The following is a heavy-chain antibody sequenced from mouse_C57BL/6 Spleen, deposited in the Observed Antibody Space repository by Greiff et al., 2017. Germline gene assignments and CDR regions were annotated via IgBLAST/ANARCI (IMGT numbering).Heavy chain of an antibody. V-gene: IGHV5-6*02. D-gene: IGHD2-3*01. J-gene: IGHJ1*03. CDR2: ISSGGSYT. Sequence: DVKLVESGGDLVKPGGSLKLSCAASGFTFSSYGLSWVRQTPDKRLEWVATISSGGSYTYYPDSVKGRYTISRDNAKNTLYLQMSSLKSEDTAMYYCARHGYYDYRYFDVWGTGTTVTVSS. CDR1: GFTFSSYG. CDR3: ARHGYYDYRYFDV.